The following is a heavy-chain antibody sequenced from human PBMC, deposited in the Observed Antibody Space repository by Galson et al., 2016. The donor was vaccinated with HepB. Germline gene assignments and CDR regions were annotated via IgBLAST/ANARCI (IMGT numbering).Heavy chain of an antibody. Sequence: SVKVSCKASGDTTSSHAISWVRQAPGGGLEWMGGIIPVLGKSSYAQKFQGRLTITADESTGTVYMELRSLRSEDSALYYCARDRGGSLLYYYYYGMDVWGQGTAVTVSS. CDR2: IIPVLGKS. CDR3: ARDRGGSLLYYYYYGMDV. V-gene: IGHV1-69*10. CDR1: GDTTSSHA. D-gene: IGHD1-26*01. J-gene: IGHJ6*02.